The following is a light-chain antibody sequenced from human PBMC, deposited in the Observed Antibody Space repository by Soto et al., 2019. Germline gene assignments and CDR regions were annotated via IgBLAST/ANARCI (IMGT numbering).Light chain of an antibody. Sequence: EIVLTQSPATLSLSPGERATLSCRASQSVSSYLAWYQQKPGQAPRLLIYDASNTATGIPARFSGSGSGTDFTLTISSLEPEDFAVYYCQQYGNFPYTFGPGTKVQIK. J-gene: IGKJ2*01. CDR2: DAS. V-gene: IGKV3-11*01. CDR1: QSVSSY. CDR3: QQYGNFPYT.